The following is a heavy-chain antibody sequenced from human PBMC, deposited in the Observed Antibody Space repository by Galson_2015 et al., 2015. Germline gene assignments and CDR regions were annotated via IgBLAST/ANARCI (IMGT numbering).Heavy chain of an antibody. CDR3: ARGGSVDTAKFGDYYYMDV. D-gene: IGHD5-18*01. CDR2: IYSGGST. Sequence: SLRLSCAASGFTVSSNYMSWVRQAPGKGLEWVSIIYSGGSTYYADSVKGRFTISRDNSKNTLYLQMNSLRAEDTAVCYCARGGSVDTAKFGDYYYMDVWGKGTTVTVSS. CDR1: GFTVSSNY. V-gene: IGHV3-53*01. J-gene: IGHJ6*03.